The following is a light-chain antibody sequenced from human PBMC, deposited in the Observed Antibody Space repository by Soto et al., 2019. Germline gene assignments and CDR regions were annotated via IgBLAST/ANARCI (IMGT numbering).Light chain of an antibody. CDR1: QNINDW. V-gene: IGKV1-5*03. CDR3: QQYNTYSFT. CDR2: KAS. Sequence: DIPMTQSPSTLSASVGDRVTITCRASQNINDWLAWNQQKPGKAPRLLMYKASTLESGVPSRFSGSGFGTEFTLTISSLQADEFATDSCQQYNTYSFTVGPGAKVDI. J-gene: IGKJ3*01.